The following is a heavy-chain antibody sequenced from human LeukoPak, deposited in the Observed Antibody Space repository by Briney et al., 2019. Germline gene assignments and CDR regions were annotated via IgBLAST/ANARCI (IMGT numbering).Heavy chain of an antibody. D-gene: IGHD2-2*02. CDR1: GFTFSSYS. V-gene: IGHV3-48*01. CDR2: ISSSSSTI. J-gene: IGHJ5*02. CDR3: ARVSDGLLHPLEFDP. Sequence: GGSLRLSCAASGFTFSSYSMNWVRQAPGKGLEWVSYISSSSSTIYYADSVKGRFTISRDNAKNSLYLQMNSLRAEDTAVYYCARVSDGLLHPLEFDPWGQGTLVTVSS.